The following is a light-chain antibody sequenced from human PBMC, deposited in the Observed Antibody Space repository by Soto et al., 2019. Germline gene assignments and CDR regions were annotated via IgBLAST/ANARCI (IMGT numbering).Light chain of an antibody. CDR3: SSYTSSSTLEVV. Sequence: QSALTQPASVSGSPGQSITISCTGTSSDVGGYNYVSWYQQHPGKAPKLMIYDVSNRPSGVSNRFSGSKSGNTASLTISGLQGEDEADYYCSSYTSSSTLEVVVGGGTKLTVL. CDR2: DVS. J-gene: IGLJ2*01. CDR1: SSDVGGYNY. V-gene: IGLV2-14*01.